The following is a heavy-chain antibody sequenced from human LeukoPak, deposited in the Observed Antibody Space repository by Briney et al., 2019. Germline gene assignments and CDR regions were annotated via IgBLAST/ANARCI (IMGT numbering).Heavy chain of an antibody. J-gene: IGHJ5*02. D-gene: IGHD4-17*01. V-gene: IGHV3-53*01. CDR1: GFTFTNYA. CDR3: ARTVGYGDYSWFDP. CDR2: IYSGNNT. Sequence: GGSLRLSCAASGFTFTNYAMSWVRQAPGKGLEWVSVIYSGNNTYYADSVTGRFTISRDTSKNTLYLQMNSLRAEDTAVYYCARTVGYGDYSWFDPWGQGTLVTVSS.